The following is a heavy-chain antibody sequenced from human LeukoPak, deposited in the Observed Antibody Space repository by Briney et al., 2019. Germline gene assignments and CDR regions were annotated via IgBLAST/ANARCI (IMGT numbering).Heavy chain of an antibody. CDR1: GGSFSRYY. CDR2: IDHRGDT. CDR3: ARGATISETGYFDF. V-gene: IGHV4-34*01. J-gene: IGHJ4*03. Sequence: KPSETLSLTCAVYGGSFSRYYWIWIRHSPGKGQEWIAEIDHRGDTNYNPSVKSRVTISVDTSKNQFSLKMRSLSAADTALYYCARGATISETGYFDFWGQGTLVTVSS. D-gene: IGHD5-24*01.